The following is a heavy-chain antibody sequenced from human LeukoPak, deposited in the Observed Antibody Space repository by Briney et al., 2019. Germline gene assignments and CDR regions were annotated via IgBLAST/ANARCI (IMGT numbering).Heavy chain of an antibody. D-gene: IGHD3-10*01. J-gene: IGHJ5*02. CDR3: AKGSGSGTRNWFDP. Sequence: GGSLRLSCAASGFTFSSYAMSWVRQAPGKGLEWVSGISGSGGSTYYADSVKGRFTISRDNSKNTLHLQMNSLRAEDTAVYHCAKGSGSGTRNWFDPSGQGTLVTVSS. CDR1: GFTFSSYA. CDR2: ISGSGGST. V-gene: IGHV3-23*01.